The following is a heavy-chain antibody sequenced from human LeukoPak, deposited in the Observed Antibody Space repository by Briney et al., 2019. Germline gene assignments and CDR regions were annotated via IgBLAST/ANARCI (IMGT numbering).Heavy chain of an antibody. CDR2: IKQDGSEK. CDR3: ARDSGYTYGFLFDY. Sequence: GGSLGLSCAASGFTFNNYWMSWVRQAPGKGLEWVANIKQDGSEKYYVDSVKGRFTISRDNAKNSLYLQMNSLRAEDTAVYYCARDSGYTYGFLFDYWGQGTLVTVSS. J-gene: IGHJ4*02. V-gene: IGHV3-7*01. CDR1: GFTFNNYW. D-gene: IGHD5-18*01.